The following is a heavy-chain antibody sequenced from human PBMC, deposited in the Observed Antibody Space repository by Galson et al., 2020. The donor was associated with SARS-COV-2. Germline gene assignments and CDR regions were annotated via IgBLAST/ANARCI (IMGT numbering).Heavy chain of an antibody. D-gene: IGHD2-21*02. Sequence: SPTLSLTCAVSGYSVSTTNYWGWVRLAPGKGLEWIGSIYPNGRTYYNPSLESRVTISVDTSRNQFSLTLASVTAADTAVYYCARQGVNMIVLVTVPGCFFDLWGRGTLVTVSS. J-gene: IGHJ2*01. CDR2: IYPNGRT. V-gene: IGHV4-38-2*01. CDR1: GYSVSTTNY. CDR3: ARQGVNMIVLVTVPGCFFDL.